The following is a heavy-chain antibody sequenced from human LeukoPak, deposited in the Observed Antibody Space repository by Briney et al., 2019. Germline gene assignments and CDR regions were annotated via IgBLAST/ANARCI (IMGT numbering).Heavy chain of an antibody. Sequence: GGSLRLSCAASGFTFSSYGMHWVRQAPGKGLEWVAFIRYDGSNKYYADSVKGRFTISRDNSKNTLYLQMNSLRAEDTAVYYCAKDALGYSSGCHVYWGQGTLVTVSS. CDR3: AKDALGYSSGCHVY. CDR2: IRYDGSNK. CDR1: GFTFSSYG. D-gene: IGHD6-19*01. J-gene: IGHJ4*02. V-gene: IGHV3-30*02.